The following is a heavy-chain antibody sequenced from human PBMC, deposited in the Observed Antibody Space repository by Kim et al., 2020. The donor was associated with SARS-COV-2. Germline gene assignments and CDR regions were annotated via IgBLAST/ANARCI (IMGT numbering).Heavy chain of an antibody. Sequence: GESLKISCKGSGYSFTSYWISWVRQMPGKGLEWMGRIDPSDSYTNYSPSFQGHVTISADKSISTAYLQWSSLKASDTAMYYCARLKGLSGYCSGGSCYSPPDYWGQGTLVTVSS. V-gene: IGHV5-10-1*01. D-gene: IGHD2-15*01. J-gene: IGHJ4*02. CDR2: IDPSDSYT. CDR3: ARLKGLSGYCSGGSCYSPPDY. CDR1: GYSFTSYW.